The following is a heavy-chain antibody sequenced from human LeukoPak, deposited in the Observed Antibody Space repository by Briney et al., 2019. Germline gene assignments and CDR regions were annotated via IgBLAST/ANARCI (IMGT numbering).Heavy chain of an antibody. D-gene: IGHD6-6*01. CDR2: FSSVGSYK. CDR1: GFIFSDYD. V-gene: IGHV3-21*01. CDR3: ARGGAARPDF. J-gene: IGHJ4*02. Sequence: GGSLRLSCAASGFIFSDYDMNWVRQAPGQGLEWVALFSSVGSYKYYADSVKGRFTISRDNAKNSLYLQMNSLGVEDTAVYYCARGGAARPDFWGQGTLVTVSS.